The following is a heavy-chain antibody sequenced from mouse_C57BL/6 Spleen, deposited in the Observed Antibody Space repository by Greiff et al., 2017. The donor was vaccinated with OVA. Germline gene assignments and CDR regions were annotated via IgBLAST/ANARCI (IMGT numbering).Heavy chain of an antibody. CDR1: GYTFTSYW. CDR2: IDPTDSDT. CDR3: ARGGGYFDD. V-gene: IGHV1-69*01. J-gene: IGHJ2*01. D-gene: IGHD1-1*02. Sequence: QVQLQQPGAELVMPGASVKLSCKASGYTFTSYWMHWVKQRPGQGLEWIGDIDPTDSDTNYNQKFKGKATLTVDKSSSTAYMQLGSLTSADSAVYYCARGGGYFDDWGQGTTLTVSS.